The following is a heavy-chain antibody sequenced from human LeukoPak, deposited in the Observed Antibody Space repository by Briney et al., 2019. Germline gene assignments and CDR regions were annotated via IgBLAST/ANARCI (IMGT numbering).Heavy chain of an antibody. CDR2: IYSGGST. D-gene: IGHD6-19*01. CDR1: GFTVSSNS. J-gene: IGHJ4*02. Sequence: GGSLRLSCAASGFTVSSNSMTWGREAPGKGLDWVSSIYSGGSTYYADSVKGRFTISRDDSQNTLYLQMNSLRADDTAVYYCARRGSSGWHHDYWGQGTLVTVSS. CDR3: ARRGSSGWHHDY. V-gene: IGHV3-53*01.